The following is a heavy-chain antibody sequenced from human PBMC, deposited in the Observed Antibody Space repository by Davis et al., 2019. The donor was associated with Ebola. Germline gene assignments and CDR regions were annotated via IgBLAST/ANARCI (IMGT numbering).Heavy chain of an antibody. D-gene: IGHD3-16*01. Sequence: SVKVSCKASGGTFSSYAISWVRQAPGQGLEWMGGIIPIFGTANYAQKFQGRVTITADKSTSTAYMELSSLRSEDTAVYYCARFGGGLYYYGMDVWGQGTTVTVSS. J-gene: IGHJ6*02. CDR1: GGTFSSYA. CDR2: IIPIFGTA. CDR3: ARFGGGLYYYGMDV. V-gene: IGHV1-69*06.